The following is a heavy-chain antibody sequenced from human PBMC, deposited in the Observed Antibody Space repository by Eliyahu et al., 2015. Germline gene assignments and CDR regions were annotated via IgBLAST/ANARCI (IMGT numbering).Heavy chain of an antibody. CDR1: GXXXSXYY. V-gene: IGHV4-59*01. J-gene: IGHJ3*02. Sequence: QVQLQESGPGLVKPSXTLSLTCTVSGXXXSXYYXXWIRQXPGKGLEGIGYIYYSGSTNYNPSLKSRVTISVDTSKNQFSLKLSSVTAADTAVYYCARRPGGLMITFGGVIADAFDIWGQGTMVTVSS. D-gene: IGHD3-16*02. CDR2: IYYSGST. CDR3: ARRPGGLMITFGGVIADAFDI.